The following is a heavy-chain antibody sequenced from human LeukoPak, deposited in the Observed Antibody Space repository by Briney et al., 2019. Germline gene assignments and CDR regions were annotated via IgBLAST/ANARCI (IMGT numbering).Heavy chain of an antibody. CDR1: GFTFSSYA. CDR2: ISGSGGST. D-gene: IGHD3-10*01. J-gene: IGHJ4*02. CDR3: AKGGGGYYGSEIDY. Sequence: GGSLRLSCAASGFTFSSYAMSWVRQAPGKGLEGVSAISGSGGSTYYADSVKGRFTISRDNSKNTLYLQMNSLRAEDTAVYYCAKGGGGYYGSEIDYWGQGTLVTVSS. V-gene: IGHV3-23*01.